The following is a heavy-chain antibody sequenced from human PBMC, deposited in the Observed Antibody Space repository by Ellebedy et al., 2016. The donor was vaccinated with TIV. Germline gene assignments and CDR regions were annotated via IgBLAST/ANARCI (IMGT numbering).Heavy chain of an antibody. D-gene: IGHD3-3*01. CDR2: ISAYNGNT. CDR3: ASGLRFLGTFDY. CDR1: GYTFTNYY. V-gene: IGHV1-18*04. Sequence: ASVKVSCKASGYTFTNYYMHWVRQAPGQGLEWMGWISAYNGNTNYAQKLQGRVTMTTDTSTSTAYMELRNLRSDDTAVYYCASGLRFLGTFDYWGQGTLVTVSS. J-gene: IGHJ4*02.